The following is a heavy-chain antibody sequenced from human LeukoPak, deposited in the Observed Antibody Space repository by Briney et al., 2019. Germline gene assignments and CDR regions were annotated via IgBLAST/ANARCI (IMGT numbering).Heavy chain of an antibody. CDR1: GYSISSGYY. CDR3: ARHRAAGWFGELLPIDY. Sequence: SETLSLTCAVSGYSISSGYYWGWIRQPPGKGREWIGRIYHSGSPYYNPSLKSRVTISVDTSKNQFSLKLSSVTAAETAVYYCARHRAAGWFGELLPIDYWGQGTLVTVSS. J-gene: IGHJ4*02. V-gene: IGHV4-38-2*01. CDR2: IYHSGSP. D-gene: IGHD3-10*01.